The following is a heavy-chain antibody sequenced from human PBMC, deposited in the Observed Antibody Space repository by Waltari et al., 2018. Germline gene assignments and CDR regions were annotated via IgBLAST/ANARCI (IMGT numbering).Heavy chain of an antibody. Sequence: QLQLQESGPGLVKPSETLSLTCTVPGGPISSSSYYWGWIRQPPGKGLEWIGSIYYSGSTYYNPSLKSRVTISVDTSKNQFSLKLSSVTAADTAVYYCARHPAMTIMLWYFDLWGRGTLVTVSS. V-gene: IGHV4-39*01. D-gene: IGHD2-8*01. CDR2: IYYSGST. CDR3: ARHPAMTIMLWYFDL. J-gene: IGHJ2*01. CDR1: GGPISSSSYY.